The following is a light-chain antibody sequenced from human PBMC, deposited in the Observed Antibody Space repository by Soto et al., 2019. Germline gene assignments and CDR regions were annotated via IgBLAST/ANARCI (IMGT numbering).Light chain of an antibody. CDR1: QGITNY. CDR2: DAS. Sequence: DIQMTQSPSSLSAYVGDRVTITCQASQGITNYLNWYQQKPGKAPTLLIYDASNLETGVPSRFSGSGSGTDFTFTISSLQPEDIATYYCQEYDNLPYTFGQGTKLEIK. V-gene: IGKV1-33*01. CDR3: QEYDNLPYT. J-gene: IGKJ2*01.